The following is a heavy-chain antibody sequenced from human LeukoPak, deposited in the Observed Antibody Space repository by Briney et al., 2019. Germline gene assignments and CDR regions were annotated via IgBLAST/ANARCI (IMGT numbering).Heavy chain of an antibody. V-gene: IGHV1-2*02. CDR2: IIPNSGGT. CDR3: ARDLEV. J-gene: IGHJ4*02. CDR1: VGTFSSYV. Sequence: ASVKVSCQGSVGTFSSYVISWVRQAPGKGREWMGGIIPNSGGTNYAQKFQRRVTITRDTSISTAYMELSRLRSDDTAIYYCARDLEVWGQGTLVTVSS. D-gene: IGHD5-24*01.